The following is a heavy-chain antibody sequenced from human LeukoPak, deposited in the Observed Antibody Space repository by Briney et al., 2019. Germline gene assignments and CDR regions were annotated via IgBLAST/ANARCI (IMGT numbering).Heavy chain of an antibody. Sequence: ASVKVSCKASGYTFTIYGISWVRQAPGQGLEWMGWISAYNGNTNYAQKLQGRVTMTTDTSTSIAYMELRSLRSDDTAVYYCAKVYPTYGMDVWGQGTTVTVSS. V-gene: IGHV1-18*01. CDR2: ISAYNGNT. J-gene: IGHJ6*02. CDR3: AKVYPTYGMDV. CDR1: GYTFTIYG.